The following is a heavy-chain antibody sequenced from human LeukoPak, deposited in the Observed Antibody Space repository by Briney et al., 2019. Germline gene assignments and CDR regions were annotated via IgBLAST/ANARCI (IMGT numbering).Heavy chain of an antibody. CDR1: GGSFSGNY. J-gene: IGHJ4*02. D-gene: IGHD6-13*01. CDR3: ARVIAAGTWAGLGY. V-gene: IGHV4-34*01. Sequence: SETLSLTCVVSGGSFSGNYWSWIRQSPGKGLEWIGEINRGGSTNYNPSLKSRVTISVDTSKNQFSLKLSSVTAADTAVYYCARVIAAGTWAGLGYWGQGTLVTVSS. CDR2: INRGGST.